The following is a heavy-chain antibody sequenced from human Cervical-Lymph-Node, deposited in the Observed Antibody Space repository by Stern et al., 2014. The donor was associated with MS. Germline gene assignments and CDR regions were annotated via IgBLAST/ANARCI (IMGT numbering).Heavy chain of an antibody. V-gene: IGHV1-69*01. CDR3: ARGASSWYSDS. CDR1: GDTFSSDA. J-gene: IGHJ5*01. CDR2: TIPRTDIS. Sequence: VQLVQSGAEVKTPGTSVKVSCKSYGDTFSSDAISWVRKAPRQGLEWMCVTIPRTDISYYGQTCLVCVAISADVSPITAYMDLSGLTSDYTAVYYCARGASSWYSDSWGQGPLVIVSP. D-gene: IGHD6-13*01.